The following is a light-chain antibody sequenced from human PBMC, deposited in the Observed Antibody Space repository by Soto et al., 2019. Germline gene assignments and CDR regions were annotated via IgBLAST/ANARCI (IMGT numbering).Light chain of an antibody. J-gene: IGKJ1*01. CDR2: GAS. Sequence: EIVLTQSPGSLSLSPGQRATLSCRASQSVDTTFFAWYQKKPGQAPRLLIYGASKRATGIPDRFSGSVSGTEFTLIISRLEPEDFAVYYCQQYMSSVTFGQGTKVEIE. CDR3: QQYMSSVT. V-gene: IGKV3-20*01. CDR1: QSVDTTF.